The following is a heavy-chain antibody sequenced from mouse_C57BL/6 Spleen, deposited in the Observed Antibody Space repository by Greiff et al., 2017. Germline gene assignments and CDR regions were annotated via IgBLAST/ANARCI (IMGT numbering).Heavy chain of an antibody. CDR2: IDPEDGET. CDR3: ARSNNYFDY. V-gene: IGHV14-2*01. J-gene: IGHJ2*01. D-gene: IGHD2-5*01. CDR1: GFNITDYY. Sequence: VQLQQSGAELVKPGASVKLSCTASGFNITDYYMHWVKQRTEQGLEWIGRIDPEDGETKYAPKFQGKATITADTSSNTAYLQLSSLTSEDTAVYYCARSNNYFDYWGQGTTLTVSS.